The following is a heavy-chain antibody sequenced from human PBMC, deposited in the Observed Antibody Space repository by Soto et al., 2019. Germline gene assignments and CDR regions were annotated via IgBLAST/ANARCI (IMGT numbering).Heavy chain of an antibody. CDR3: ARRTPDAIYECGMAV. D-gene: IGHD5-12*01. CDR2: IIPIFPTA. Sequence: QVQLVQSGAEVKKPGSSVKVSCKASGGTFNNQAISWVRQAPGQGLEWMGGIIPIFPTANYAQKFQGRVTITADKSAITAYRGLSSLSSADTAVSYCARRTPDAIYECGMAVWPQGTAVTVSS. V-gene: IGHV1-69*06. J-gene: IGHJ6*02. CDR1: GGTFNNQA.